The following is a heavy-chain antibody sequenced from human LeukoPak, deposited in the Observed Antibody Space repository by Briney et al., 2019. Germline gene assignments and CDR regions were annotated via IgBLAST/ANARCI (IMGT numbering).Heavy chain of an antibody. Sequence: PGGSLRLSCAASGFTFSDSFMSWIRQAPGKGLQWLAYINGSGTNLYYADAVRGRFTISRDNAKNSLYLQMNSLRAEDTALYYCAKDRRYYDSSGWIGAFDIWGQGTMVTVSS. J-gene: IGHJ3*02. V-gene: IGHV3-11*01. CDR1: GFTFSDSF. CDR2: INGSGTNL. CDR3: AKDRRYYDSSGWIGAFDI. D-gene: IGHD3-22*01.